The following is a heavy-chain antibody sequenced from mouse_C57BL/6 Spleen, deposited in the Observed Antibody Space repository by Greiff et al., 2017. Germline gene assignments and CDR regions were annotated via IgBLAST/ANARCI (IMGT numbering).Heavy chain of an antibody. Sequence: VQLQESGAELVRPGTSVTMSCKASGYTFTNYWIGWAKQRPGHGLEWIGDIYPGGGYTNYNEKFKGKATLTADKSSSTAYMQFSSLTSEDSAIYYCARCERLSYFDYWGQGTTLTVSS. D-gene: IGHD2-2*01. V-gene: IGHV1-63*01. J-gene: IGHJ2*01. CDR2: IYPGGGYT. CDR3: ARCERLSYFDY. CDR1: GYTFTNYW.